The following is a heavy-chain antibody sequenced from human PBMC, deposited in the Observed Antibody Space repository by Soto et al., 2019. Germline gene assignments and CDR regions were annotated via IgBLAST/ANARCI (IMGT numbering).Heavy chain of an antibody. V-gene: IGHV3-33*01. CDR3: ARDGSYCTNGVCYKAFDY. CDR2: IWYDGSNK. J-gene: IGHJ4*02. D-gene: IGHD2-8*01. CDR1: GFTFSSYG. Sequence: GGSLRLSCAASGFTFSSYGMHWVRQAPGKGLEWVAVIWYDGSNKYYADSVKGRFTISRDNSKNTLYLQMNSLRAEDTAVYYCARDGSYCTNGVCYKAFDYWGQGTLVTVSS.